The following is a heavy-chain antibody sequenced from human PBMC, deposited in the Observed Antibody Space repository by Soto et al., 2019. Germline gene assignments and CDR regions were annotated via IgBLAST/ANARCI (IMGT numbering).Heavy chain of an antibody. CDR2: FDPEDGET. CDR1: GYTLTELS. D-gene: IGHD3-10*01. CDR3: ATLSTTMVRGVITPGYYYWYFDL. V-gene: IGHV1-24*01. J-gene: IGHJ2*01. Sequence: ASVKVSCKVSGYTLTELSMHWVRQAPGKGLEWMGGFDPEDGETIYAQKFQGRVTMTEDTSTDTASMELSRLRSEDTAVDYCATLSTTMVRGVITPGYYYWYFDLWGSGTLVTVSS.